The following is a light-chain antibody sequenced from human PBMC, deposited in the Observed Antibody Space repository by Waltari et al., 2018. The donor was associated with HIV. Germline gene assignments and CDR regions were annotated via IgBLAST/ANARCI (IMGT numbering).Light chain of an antibody. CDR1: SGHRSYI. CDR2: LEGRGSD. Sequence: QPVLTQSSSASASLGSSVKLTCTLSSGHRSYIIAWHQQQPGKAPRYLMKLEGRGSDNKGSGIPDRFSGSSSGADRYLTISNLQSEDEADYYCETWDSNTHKVVFGGGTKLTVL. CDR3: ETWDSNTHKVV. V-gene: IGLV4-60*03. J-gene: IGLJ2*01.